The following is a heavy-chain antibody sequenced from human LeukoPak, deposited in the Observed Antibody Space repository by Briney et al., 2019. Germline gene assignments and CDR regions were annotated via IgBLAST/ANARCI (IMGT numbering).Heavy chain of an antibody. CDR1: GFTFSSYA. J-gene: IGHJ4*02. CDR3: ARDRTYYYENSGYGY. Sequence: GGSLRLSCAASGFTFSSYAMSWVRQAPGKGLEWVSAISGSGGSTYYADSVKGRFTISRDNSKNTLYLQMNSLRAEDTAVYYCARDRTYYYENSGYGYWGQGALVTVSS. CDR2: ISGSGGST. V-gene: IGHV3-23*01. D-gene: IGHD3-22*01.